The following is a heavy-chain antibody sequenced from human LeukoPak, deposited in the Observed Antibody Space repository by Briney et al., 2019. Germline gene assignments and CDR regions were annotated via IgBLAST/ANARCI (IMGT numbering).Heavy chain of an antibody. D-gene: IGHD3-22*01. CDR1: GGTFTDYF. CDR2: INDYTGNT. J-gene: IGHJ6*02. CDR3: ARGRIAKIVVVHSFHYGMDV. Sequence: SETLSLTCDVFGGTFTDYFWTWIRQSPGKGLEWIGEINDYTGNTNYNPSLNSRVSISLEKSKNQFSLELRSVTAADTAVYYCARGRIAKIVVVHSFHYGMDVWGQGTTVTVSS. V-gene: IGHV4-34*01.